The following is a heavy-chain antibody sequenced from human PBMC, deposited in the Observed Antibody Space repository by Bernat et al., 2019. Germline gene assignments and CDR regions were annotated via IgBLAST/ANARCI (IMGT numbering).Heavy chain of an antibody. V-gene: IGHV3-7*03. CDR3: ARDRRVYGMDV. Sequence: EVQVVESGGGLVKPGGSLRLSCAASGFNINSYWTTWVRQAPGKGLAWVANIKPDGSEMFYVDSVKCRFTISRDNSKNSLYLQMNSLGAEDTAVYYCARDRRVYGMDVWGQGTTVTVSS. J-gene: IGHJ6*02. CDR2: IKPDGSEM. CDR1: GFNINSYW.